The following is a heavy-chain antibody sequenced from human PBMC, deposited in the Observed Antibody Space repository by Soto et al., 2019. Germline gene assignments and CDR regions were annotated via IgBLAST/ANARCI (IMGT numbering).Heavy chain of an antibody. CDR1: GYTFTSYY. CDR3: ARPPYYDILTGYQEGDYYGMDV. Sequence: QVQLVQSGAEVKKPGASVKVSCKASGYTFTSYYMHWVRQAPGQGLEWMGIINPSGGSTSYAQKFQGRVTMTRDTSTSTVYMELSSLRSEDTAVYYCARPPYYDILTGYQEGDYYGMDVWGQGTTVTVSS. D-gene: IGHD3-9*01. CDR2: INPSGGST. J-gene: IGHJ6*02. V-gene: IGHV1-46*01.